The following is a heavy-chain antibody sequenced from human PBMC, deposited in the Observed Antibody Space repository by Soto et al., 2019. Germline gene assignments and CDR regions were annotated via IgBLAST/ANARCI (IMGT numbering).Heavy chain of an antibody. CDR3: VKLAEYGVDEG. V-gene: IGHV3-64D*06. J-gene: IGHJ4*02. D-gene: IGHD4-17*01. CDR1: GFTFSMYS. Sequence: GGSLRLSCSASGFTFSMYSMHWIRQAPGKGLEYVSAISDDGRSTYYADSVKGRYTISRDNSNNAVFLQTSSLRPDDTAVYYCVKLAEYGVDEGWGLGTLVTVSS. CDR2: ISDDGRST.